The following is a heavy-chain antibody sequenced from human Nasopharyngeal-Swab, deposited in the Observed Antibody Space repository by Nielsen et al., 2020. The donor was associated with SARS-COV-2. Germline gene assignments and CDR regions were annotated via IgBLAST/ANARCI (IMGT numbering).Heavy chain of an antibody. CDR1: GGSLSGYY. J-gene: IGHJ5*02. V-gene: IGHV4-34*01. D-gene: IGHD3-22*01. CDR2: ITHTGSP. CDR3: ARRREMIVVVIKYNWFDP. Sequence: QTPSPTCAVYGGSLSGYYSSWIRHPPRKGLEWIGEITHTGSPNYNPSLKTRVTIPVDTPKNQFSLKLGSVTAADTAVYYCARRREMIVVVIKYNWFDPWGQGTLVAVSS.